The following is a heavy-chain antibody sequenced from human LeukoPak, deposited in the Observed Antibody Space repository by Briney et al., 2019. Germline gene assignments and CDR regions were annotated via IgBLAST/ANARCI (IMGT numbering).Heavy chain of an antibody. J-gene: IGHJ6*02. CDR1: GFTFSSYA. CDR3: AKVLLRFLEWFSYYGMDV. Sequence: PGGSLRLSCAASGFTFSSYAMSWVRQAPGKGLEWVSAISGSGGSTYYADSVKGRFTISRDNSKNTLYLQMNSLRAEDTAVYYCAKVLLRFLEWFSYYGMDVWGQGTTVTVSS. D-gene: IGHD3-3*01. V-gene: IGHV3-23*01. CDR2: ISGSGGST.